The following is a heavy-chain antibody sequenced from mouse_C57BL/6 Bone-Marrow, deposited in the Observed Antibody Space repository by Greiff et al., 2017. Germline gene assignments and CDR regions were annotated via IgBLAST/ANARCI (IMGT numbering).Heavy chain of an antibody. D-gene: IGHD2-14*01. V-gene: IGHV1-55*01. J-gene: IGHJ4*01. CDR1: GYTFTSYW. Sequence: VQLQQPGAELVKPGASVKMSCKASGYTFTSYWITWVKQRPGQGLEWIGDIYPGSGSTNYNEKFKSKATLTVDTSSSTAYMQLSSLTSEDAAVYYCARRIGYAMDYWGQATSVTVSS. CDR3: ARRIGYAMDY. CDR2: IYPGSGST.